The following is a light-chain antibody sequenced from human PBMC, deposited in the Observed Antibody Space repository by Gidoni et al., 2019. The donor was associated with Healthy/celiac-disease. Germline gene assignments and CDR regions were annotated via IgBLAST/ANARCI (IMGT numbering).Light chain of an antibody. CDR3: QQSGSSPYT. CDR2: DAS. J-gene: IGKJ2*01. CDR1: QSVTNNY. Sequence: ELVLTQSPGTLSLSPGERATLSCRASQSVTNNYLAWYQQNPGQAPRLVIYDASNRATGIPDRFSGRGAGPDFTLTISRLEPEDVAVYYCQQSGSSPYTFGQGSKLEIK. V-gene: IGKV3-20*01.